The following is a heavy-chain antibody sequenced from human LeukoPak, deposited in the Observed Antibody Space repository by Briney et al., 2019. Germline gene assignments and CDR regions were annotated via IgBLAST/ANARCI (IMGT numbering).Heavy chain of an antibody. D-gene: IGHD3-22*01. V-gene: IGHV4-39*01. J-gene: IGHJ4*02. CDR2: IYYSGST. CDR1: GGSISSSSYY. CDR3: ARVDGDYDSSGYYYGVAY. Sequence: PSETLSLTCTVSGGSISSSSYYWGWIRQPPGKGLEWIGSIYYSGSTYYNPSLKSRVAISVDTSKNRFSLKLSSVTAADTAVYYCARVDGDYDSSGYYYGVAYWGQGTLVTVSS.